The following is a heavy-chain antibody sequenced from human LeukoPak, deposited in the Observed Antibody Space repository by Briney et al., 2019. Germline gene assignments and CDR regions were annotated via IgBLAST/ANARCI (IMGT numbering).Heavy chain of an antibody. CDR1: GFTFSSYS. J-gene: IGHJ4*02. CDR2: ITASGTAM. D-gene: IGHD3-10*01. Sequence: HPGGSLRLSCAASGFTFSSYSMNWVRQAPGKGLEWVSHITASGTAMFYADSVKGRFTISRDNSRSTLYLQMNSLRPEDTAIYYCAREGYYGSGSPPSLYFDYWGQGTLVTVSS. CDR3: AREGYYGSGSPPSLYFDY. V-gene: IGHV3-48*01.